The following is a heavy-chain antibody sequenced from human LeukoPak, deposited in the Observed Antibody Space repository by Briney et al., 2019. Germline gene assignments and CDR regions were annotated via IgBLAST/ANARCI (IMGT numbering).Heavy chain of an antibody. Sequence: SVKVSCKASGGTFISYAISWVRQAPGQGLEWMGGIIPIFDTPNYAQKFRGRVTITADKSTRTVYMELSSLRSEDTAVYYCARGQAQWLVMASFDYWGQGTLVTVSS. CDR3: ARGQAQWLVMASFDY. CDR1: GGTFISYA. V-gene: IGHV1-69*06. D-gene: IGHD6-19*01. CDR2: IIPIFDTP. J-gene: IGHJ4*02.